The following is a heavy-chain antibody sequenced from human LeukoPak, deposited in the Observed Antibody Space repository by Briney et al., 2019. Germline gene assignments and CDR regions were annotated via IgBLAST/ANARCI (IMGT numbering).Heavy chain of an antibody. D-gene: IGHD3-22*01. J-gene: IGHJ3*02. CDR3: AHINGDDSSGYYSGGDAFDI. CDR2: MYWDDDK. V-gene: IGHV2-5*02. Sequence: SGPTLVKPTQTLTLTCTFSGFSLSTSGVGVGWIRQPPGKALEWLALMYWDDDKRYSPSLKSRLTITKDTSKNQVVLTMTNMDPVDTATYYCAHINGDDSSGYYSGGDAFDIWGQGTMVTVSS. CDR1: GFSLSTSGVG.